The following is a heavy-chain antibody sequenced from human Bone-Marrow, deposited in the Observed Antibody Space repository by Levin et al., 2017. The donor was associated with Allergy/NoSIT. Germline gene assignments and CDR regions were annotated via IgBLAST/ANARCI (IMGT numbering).Heavy chain of an antibody. V-gene: IGHV3-11*05. D-gene: IGHD5-18*01. J-gene: IGHJ3*02. CDR1: GFTFSDYY. CDR3: ARAVRGYSDGPFDI. Sequence: LSLTCAASGFTFSDYYMSWIRQAPGKGLEWVSYISSTSTFTNYADSVKGRFTISRDNAKNSLYLQMNSLRAEDTAVYYCARAVRGYSDGPFDIWGQGTVVTVSS. CDR2: ISSTSTFT.